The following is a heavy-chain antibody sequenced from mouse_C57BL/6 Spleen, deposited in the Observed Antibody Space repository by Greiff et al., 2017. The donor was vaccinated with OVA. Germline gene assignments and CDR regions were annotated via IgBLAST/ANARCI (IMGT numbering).Heavy chain of an antibody. CDR3: ASGGDFDV. CDR1: GFSLTSYA. CDR2: IWPGGGT. V-gene: IGHV2-9-1*01. Sequence: QVQLKESGPGLVAPSQSLSITCTVSGFSLTSYAISWVRQPPGKGLEWLGVIWPGGGTNYNSALKSRLSISKDNSKSQGFLKMNSLQTDDTARYYCASGGDFDVWGTGTTVTVSS. J-gene: IGHJ1*03.